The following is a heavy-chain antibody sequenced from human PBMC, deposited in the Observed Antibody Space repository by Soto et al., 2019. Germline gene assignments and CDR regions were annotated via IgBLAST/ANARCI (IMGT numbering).Heavy chain of an antibody. D-gene: IGHD2-2*01. J-gene: IGHJ6*02. V-gene: IGHV3-33*01. CDR3: ARDRGCISTTCYRYFNAMDV. CDR2: IWYDGSNK. Sequence: QVQLVESGGGVVQPGRSLRLSCAASGFTFSNYGMHWVRQAPGKGLEWVAVIWYDGSNKYYADSVKGRSTISRDNSKNALYLQMISLRAEDTAVYFCARDRGCISTTCYRYFNAMDVWGQGTTVTVSS. CDR1: GFTFSNYG.